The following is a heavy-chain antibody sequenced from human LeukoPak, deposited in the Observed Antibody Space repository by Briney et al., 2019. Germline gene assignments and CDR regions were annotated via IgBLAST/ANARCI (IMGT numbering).Heavy chain of an antibody. D-gene: IGHD3-10*01. CDR2: IRSKANSYAT. CDR3: ARGGTLWYFQH. J-gene: IGHJ1*01. Sequence: GGPLRLSCAASGFTFSGSAIHWVRQASGKGLEWVGRIRSKANSYATAYAASVKGRFTIPRDNSKNTLYLQMNSLRAEDTAVYYCARGGTLWYFQHWGQGTLVTVSS. V-gene: IGHV3-73*01. CDR1: GFTFSGSA.